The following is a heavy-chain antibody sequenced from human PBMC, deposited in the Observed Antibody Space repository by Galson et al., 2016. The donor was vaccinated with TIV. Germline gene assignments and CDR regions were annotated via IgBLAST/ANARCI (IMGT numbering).Heavy chain of an antibody. D-gene: IGHD1-26*01. CDR1: EFTFSAYA. CDR3: AREGGTYFDSYYYGMVV. V-gene: IGHV3-30*07. Sequence: SLRLSCAASEFTFSAYAMHWVRQAPGKGPEWVAIISYDXXNKYYADSVKGRFTISRDNSKYTLYLQMNSLRAEDTAVYYCAREGGTYFDSYYYGMVVWGQGTTVTVSS. J-gene: IGHJ6*02. CDR2: ISYDXXNK.